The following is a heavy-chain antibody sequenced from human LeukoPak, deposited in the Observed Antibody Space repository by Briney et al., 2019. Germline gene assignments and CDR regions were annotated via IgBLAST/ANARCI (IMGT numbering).Heavy chain of an antibody. CDR3: ARAWYQLLAYFDY. CDR1: GGSSSGYY. D-gene: IGHD2-2*01. Sequence: SETLSLTCAVYGGSSSGYYWSWIRQPPGKGLEWSGEINHSGSTNYNPSLKSRVTISVDTSKNQFSLKLSSVTAADTAVYYCARAWYQLLAYFDYWGQGTLVTVSS. J-gene: IGHJ4*02. CDR2: INHSGST. V-gene: IGHV4-34*01.